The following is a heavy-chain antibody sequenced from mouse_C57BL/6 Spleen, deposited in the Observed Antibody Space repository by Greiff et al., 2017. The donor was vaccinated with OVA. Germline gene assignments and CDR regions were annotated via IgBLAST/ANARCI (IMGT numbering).Heavy chain of an antibody. CDR1: GYSFTSYY. D-gene: IGHD1-1*01. V-gene: IGHV1-66*01. Sequence: VQLVESGPELVKPGASVKISCKASGYSFTSYYIHWVKQRPGQGLEWIGWIYPGSGNTKYNEKFKGKATLTADTSSSTAYMQLSSLTSEDSAVYYCARFHYYGSARYFDVWGTGTTVTVSS. CDR3: ARFHYYGSARYFDV. J-gene: IGHJ1*03. CDR2: IYPGSGNT.